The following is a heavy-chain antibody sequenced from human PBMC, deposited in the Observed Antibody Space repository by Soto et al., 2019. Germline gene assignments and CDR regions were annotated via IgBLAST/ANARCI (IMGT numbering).Heavy chain of an antibody. CDR2: INAGNGNT. CDR3: ARRIHSYRYL. V-gene: IGHV1-3*01. D-gene: IGHD5-18*01. Sequence: QVQLVQSGAEVKKPGASVKVSCKASGYTFTGYAMHWVRQAPGQRLEWMGWINAGNGNTKYSQKFQGRVTITTDTSASTAYMELTSLRSEDTAVYYCARRIHSYRYLWGQGTLVTVSS. J-gene: IGHJ5*02. CDR1: GYTFTGYA.